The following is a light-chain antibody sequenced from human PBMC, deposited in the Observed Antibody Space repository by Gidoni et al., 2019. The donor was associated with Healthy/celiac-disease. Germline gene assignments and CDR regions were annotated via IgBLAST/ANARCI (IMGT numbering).Light chain of an antibody. J-gene: IGKJ1*01. CDR3: QQYNSYSWT. CDR1: QSISSW. Sequence: DIQITQSPSTLSASVGDRVTITCRASQSISSWLAWYHQKPGKAPKLLIYDASSLESGVPSRFSGSGSGTEVTLTISSLQPDDFATYYCQQYNSYSWTFGQGTKVEIK. CDR2: DAS. V-gene: IGKV1-5*01.